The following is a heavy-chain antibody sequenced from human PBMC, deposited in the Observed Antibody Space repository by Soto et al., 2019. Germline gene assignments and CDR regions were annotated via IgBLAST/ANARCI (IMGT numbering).Heavy chain of an antibody. CDR3: ASVGYGDYSLGFEP. CDR2: LIPIFGTA. Sequence: QMQLVQSGAEVKKPGSSVKVSCKASGGTFSSYAISLVRQAPGQGLEWMGGLIPIFGTANYAQKFQGRVRITADKSMSRAYMELSSLRSEDTAVYCCASVGYGDYSLGFEPWGQGSLVTVSS. V-gene: IGHV1-69*06. J-gene: IGHJ5*02. D-gene: IGHD4-17*01. CDR1: GGTFSSYA.